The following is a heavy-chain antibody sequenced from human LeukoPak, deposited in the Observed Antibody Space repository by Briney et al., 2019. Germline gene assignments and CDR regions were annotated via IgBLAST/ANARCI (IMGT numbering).Heavy chain of an antibody. J-gene: IGHJ5*02. V-gene: IGHV4-30-2*01. CDR2: IYHSGST. Sequence: SETLSLTCAVSGVSISSGGYSWSWIRQPPGKGLEWIGYIYHSGSTYYNPSLKSRVTISVDRSKNQFSLKLSSVTAADTAVYYCARAPERRGWFDPWGQGTLVTVSS. CDR3: ARAPERRGWFDP. D-gene: IGHD1-1*01. CDR1: GVSISSGGYS.